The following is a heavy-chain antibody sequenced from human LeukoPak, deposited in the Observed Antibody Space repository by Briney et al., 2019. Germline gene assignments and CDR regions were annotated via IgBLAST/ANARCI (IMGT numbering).Heavy chain of an antibody. D-gene: IGHD5-12*01. CDR2: LYGSGNI. V-gene: IGHV4-4*07. Sequence: PSETLSLTCTVFGGSISGYYWSWIRQPAGKGLEWIGRLYGSGNINQNPYLKSRPSLSGDTSKTQFFLKLTSVTAADPAVYYCAREARLASAAGLDVWGQGTMVTVSS. CDR1: GGSISGYY. J-gene: IGHJ6*02. CDR3: AREARLASAAGLDV.